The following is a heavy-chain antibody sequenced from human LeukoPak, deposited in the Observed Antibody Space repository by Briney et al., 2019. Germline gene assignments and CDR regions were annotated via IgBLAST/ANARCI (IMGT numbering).Heavy chain of an antibody. CDR3: ANRLGSDNSGYYDN. Sequence: TGGSLRLSCAASGFTFSNHGMHWVRQAPGKGLDLVAFIGYDGSNKHYADSGKGRFTISRDNSKNTLYLQMNSLRAEDTAVYYCANRLGSDNSGYYDNWGQGTLVTVSS. CDR2: IGYDGSNK. CDR1: GFTFSNHG. V-gene: IGHV3-30*02. D-gene: IGHD3-22*01. J-gene: IGHJ4*02.